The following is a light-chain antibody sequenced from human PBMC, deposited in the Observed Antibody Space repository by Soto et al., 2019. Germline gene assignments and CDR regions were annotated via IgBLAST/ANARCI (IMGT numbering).Light chain of an antibody. J-gene: IGKJ2*01. V-gene: IGKV3-11*01. CDR2: DAS. CDR3: QQRGA. Sequence: VLTQSPATLSLAPGERATLSCRASQSVDSSLAWYQQKLGQAPRLLIYDASNRATGITGRFSGSGSGTDFTLTISSLEPEDFAVYYCQQRGAFGQGTKVEIK. CDR1: QSVDSS.